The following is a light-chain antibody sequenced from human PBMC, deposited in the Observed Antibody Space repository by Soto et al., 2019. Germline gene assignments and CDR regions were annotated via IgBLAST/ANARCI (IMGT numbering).Light chain of an antibody. Sequence: QSVLTQPPSVSGSPGQSVTISCTGTSSDVGSYNRVSWYQQPPGTAPKLMIYEVSNRPSGVPDRFSGSKSGNTASLIVSGLQAEDEADYYCSSYAGSNNFVFGTGTKVTVL. CDR3: SSYAGSNNFV. V-gene: IGLV2-18*02. CDR1: SSDVGSYNR. J-gene: IGLJ1*01. CDR2: EVS.